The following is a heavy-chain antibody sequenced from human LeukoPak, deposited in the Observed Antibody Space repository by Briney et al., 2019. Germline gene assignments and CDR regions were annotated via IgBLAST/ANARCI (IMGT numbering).Heavy chain of an antibody. CDR1: GYMFTGHF. Sequence: GASVKVSCKASGYMFTGHFLHWVRQAPGQGLEWMGWINPNSGGANYAQKFQGRVTMTGDTSTSTAYMELTRLRSDDTAMYYCARALRTNILTTDYWGQGTLVTVSS. V-gene: IGHV1-2*02. CDR3: ARALRTNILTTDY. D-gene: IGHD3-9*01. CDR2: INPNSGGA. J-gene: IGHJ4*02.